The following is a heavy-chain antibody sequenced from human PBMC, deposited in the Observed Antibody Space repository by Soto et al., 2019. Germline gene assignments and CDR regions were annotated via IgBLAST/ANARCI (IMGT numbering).Heavy chain of an antibody. CDR3: ARGLGYCSGGSCWTFDY. V-gene: IGHV3-33*01. Sequence: LRLSCAASGFTFSSYGMHWVRQAPGKGLEWVAVIWYDGSNKYYADSVKGRFTISRDNSKNTLYLQINSLRAEDTAVYYCARGLGYCSGGSCWTFDYWGQGTLVTVSS. J-gene: IGHJ4*02. D-gene: IGHD2-15*01. CDR2: IWYDGSNK. CDR1: GFTFSSYG.